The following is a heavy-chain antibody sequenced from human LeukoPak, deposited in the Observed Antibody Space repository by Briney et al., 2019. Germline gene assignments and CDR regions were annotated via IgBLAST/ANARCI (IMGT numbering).Heavy chain of an antibody. CDR3: ARDKMFPLRGQYHWFDP. V-gene: IGHV4-39*07. J-gene: IGHJ5*02. Sequence: SETLSLTCTVSGVSISSSNSYRGWIRQSPGKGLEWIGSIYSSGSTFYNSSLNSRVALSVDTSKNQFSLKLSSVAAADTAVYYCARDKMFPLRGQYHWFDPWGQGTLVTVSS. CDR2: IYSSGST. CDR1: GVSISSSNSY. D-gene: IGHD3-10*01.